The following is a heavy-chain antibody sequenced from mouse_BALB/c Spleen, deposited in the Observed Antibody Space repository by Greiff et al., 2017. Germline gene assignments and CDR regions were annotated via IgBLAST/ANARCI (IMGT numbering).Heavy chain of an antibody. CDR2: IYPSDSYT. D-gene: IGHD4-1*01. CDR3: ASLGRGY. Sequence: QVQLQQPGAELVRPGASVKLSCKASGYTFTSYWINWVKQRPGQGLAWIGNIYPSDSYTNYNQKFKDKATLTVDKSSSTAYMQLSSPTSEDSAVYYCASLGRGYWGQGTTLTVSS. V-gene: IGHV1-69*02. J-gene: IGHJ2*01. CDR1: GYTFTSYW.